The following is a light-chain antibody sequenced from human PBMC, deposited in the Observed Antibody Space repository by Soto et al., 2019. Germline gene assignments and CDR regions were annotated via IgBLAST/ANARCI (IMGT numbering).Light chain of an antibody. J-gene: IGKJ4*01. CDR1: QTVRNNY. CDR2: DAS. Sequence: EFVLTQSPGTLSLSPGERGTLSFMASQTVRNNYLAWYQQKPGQAPRLLIYDASSRATGIPDRFSGGGSGTDFTLTISRLEPEDFAVYYCQQFSSYPLTFGGGTKV. CDR3: QQFSSYPLT. V-gene: IGKV3-20*01.